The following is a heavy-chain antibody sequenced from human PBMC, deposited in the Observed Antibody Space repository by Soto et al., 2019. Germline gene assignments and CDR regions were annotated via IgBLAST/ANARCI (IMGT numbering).Heavy chain of an antibody. J-gene: IGHJ6*03. CDR3: ARDPRQEAGSYYMDV. D-gene: IGHD6-13*01. V-gene: IGHV3-21*01. CDR2: ISSSSSYI. Sequence: EVQLVESGGGLVKPGGSLRLSCAASGFTFSSYSMNWVRQAPGKGLEWVSSISSSSSYIYYADSVKGRFTISRDNAKNSLYLQMNSLRAEDTAVYYCARDPRQEAGSYYMDVWGKGTTVTVSS. CDR1: GFTFSSYS.